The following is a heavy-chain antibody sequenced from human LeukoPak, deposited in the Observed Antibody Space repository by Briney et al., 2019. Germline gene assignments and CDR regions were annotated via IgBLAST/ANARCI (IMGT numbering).Heavy chain of an antibody. D-gene: IGHD3-10*01. CDR2: ISWNSGSI. Sequence: GGSLRLSCAASGFTFDDYAMHWVRQAPGKGLEWVSGISWNSGSIGYADSVKGRFTIPRDNAKNSLSLQMNNLRVEDTAVYYCARAGSHWHYVYWGQGTVVTVSS. J-gene: IGHJ4*02. V-gene: IGHV3-9*01. CDR1: GFTFDDYA. CDR3: ARAGSHWHYVY.